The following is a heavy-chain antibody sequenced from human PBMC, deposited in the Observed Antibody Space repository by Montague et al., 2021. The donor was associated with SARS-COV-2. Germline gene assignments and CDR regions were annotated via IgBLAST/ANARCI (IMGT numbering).Heavy chain of an antibody. V-gene: IGHV1-8*01. D-gene: IGHD3-22*01. CDR1: FYIFSCYD. CDR2: MNPNSGNT. Sequence: SVKVSCKAFFYIFSCYDINWVRQATGQGLEWMGWMNPNSGNTGYAQKFQGRVTMTRNTSISTAYMELTSLRSEDTALYYCARAYDSSGWLDYWGQGTLVTV. CDR3: ARAYDSSGWLDY. J-gene: IGHJ4*02.